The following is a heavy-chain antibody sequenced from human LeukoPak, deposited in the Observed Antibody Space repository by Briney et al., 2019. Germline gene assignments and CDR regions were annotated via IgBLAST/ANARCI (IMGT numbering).Heavy chain of an antibody. CDR1: GDSIRSYY. CDR3: AKDDLITGGKNWFDL. D-gene: IGHD2-15*01. V-gene: IGHV4-4*07. J-gene: IGHJ5*02. Sequence: KPSETLSLTCTVSGDSIRSYYWNWIRQPAGKGLEWIGRIQASWSTNDNPSLKSRIIMSIDTSKNQFSLKLTSVTAADTAVYYCAKDDLITGGKNWFDLWGQGTLVTVSS. CDR2: IQASWST.